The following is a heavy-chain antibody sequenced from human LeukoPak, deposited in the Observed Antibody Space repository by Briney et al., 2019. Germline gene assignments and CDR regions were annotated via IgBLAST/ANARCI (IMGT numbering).Heavy chain of an antibody. CDR1: GGSISSSSYY. CDR2: IYYSGST. V-gene: IGHV4-39*01. CDR3: ARHDGYYYYYMDV. Sequence: SETLSLTCTVSGGSISSSSYYWGWIRQPPGKGLEWIGSIYYSGSTYYNPSLKSRVTISVDTSKNQFSLKLSSVTAADTAVYYCARHDGYYYYYMDVWGKATTVTISS. D-gene: IGHD5-24*01. J-gene: IGHJ6*03.